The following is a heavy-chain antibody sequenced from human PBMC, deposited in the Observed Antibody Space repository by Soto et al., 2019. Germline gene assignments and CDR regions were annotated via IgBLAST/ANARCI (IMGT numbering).Heavy chain of an antibody. CDR2: ISAYNGNT. CDR3: ARRSNYYDILTEGHYGMDV. J-gene: IGHJ6*02. Sequence: QVQLVQSGAEVKKPGASVKVSCKASGYTFTSYGISWVRQAPGQGLEWMGWISAYNGNTNYAQKLQGRVTMTTDTSTSTAYMELRSLRTDDTAVYYCARRSNYYDILTEGHYGMDVWGQGNTVTVSS. CDR1: GYTFTSYG. D-gene: IGHD3-9*01. V-gene: IGHV1-18*01.